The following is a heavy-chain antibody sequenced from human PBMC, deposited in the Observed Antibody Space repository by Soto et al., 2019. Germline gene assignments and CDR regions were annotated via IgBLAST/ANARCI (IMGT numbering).Heavy chain of an antibody. Sequence: ASVKVSCKASGYTFTSYAMHWVRQAPGQRLEWMGWINAGNGNTKYSHKFQGRVTITRDTSASTAYMELSSLRSEDTAVYYCARSTDYGDYPHFDYWGQGPLVT. D-gene: IGHD4-17*01. J-gene: IGHJ4*02. CDR3: ARSTDYGDYPHFDY. CDR1: GYTFTSYA. CDR2: INAGNGNT. V-gene: IGHV1-3*01.